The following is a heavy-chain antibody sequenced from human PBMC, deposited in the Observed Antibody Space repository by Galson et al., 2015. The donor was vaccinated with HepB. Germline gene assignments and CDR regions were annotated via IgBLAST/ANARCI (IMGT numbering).Heavy chain of an antibody. D-gene: IGHD1-26*01. Sequence: LSLTCTVSGGSISSYYWSWIRQHPGKGLEWIGYIYYSGSTNYNPSLKSRVTISVDTSKNQFSLKLSSVTAADTAVYYCAITALAGIEHWGQGTLVTVSS. CDR3: AITALAGIEH. CDR1: GGSISSYY. CDR2: IYYSGST. V-gene: IGHV4-59*01. J-gene: IGHJ1*01.